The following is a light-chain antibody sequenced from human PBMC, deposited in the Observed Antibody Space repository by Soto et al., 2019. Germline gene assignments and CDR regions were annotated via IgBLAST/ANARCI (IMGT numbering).Light chain of an antibody. J-gene: IGKJ4*01. CDR2: GAS. CDR3: QQYGDSPRLT. CDR1: QSVSNND. Sequence: EIVLTQSPGTLSLSPGERATLSCRASQSVSNNDLAWYQQRPGQAPRLLFYGASNRATGIPDRFSGSGSGTDSTLTINRLEPEDFALYYCQQYGDSPRLTFGGGTKVDIK. V-gene: IGKV3-20*01.